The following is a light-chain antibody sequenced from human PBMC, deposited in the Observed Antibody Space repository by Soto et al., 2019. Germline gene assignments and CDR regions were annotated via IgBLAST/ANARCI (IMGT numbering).Light chain of an antibody. CDR2: WAS. CDR3: QQYYSTPFT. CDR1: QSFLSSSNNKNY. Sequence: DIVMTQSPDSLTVSLGERATINCKSSQSFLSSSNNKNYLAWYQQEAGQPPKLLIYWASTRESGVPDRFSGSGSGTDFTLTISSLQAEDVAVYYCQQYYSTPFTFGPGTKVDIK. J-gene: IGKJ3*01. V-gene: IGKV4-1*01.